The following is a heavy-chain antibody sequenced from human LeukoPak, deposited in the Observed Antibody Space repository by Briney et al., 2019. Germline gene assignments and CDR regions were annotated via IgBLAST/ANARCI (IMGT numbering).Heavy chain of an antibody. CDR1: GYTFTGYY. CDR2: INPNSGGT. CDR3: ARGPFVVVVPAALDY. V-gene: IGHV1-2*04. Sequence: ASVKVSCKASGYTFTGYYMHWVRQAPGQGLEWMGWINPNSGGTNYAQKFQGWVTMTRDTSNSTAYMELSRLRSDDTAVYYCARGPFVVVVPAALDYWGQGTLVTVSS. D-gene: IGHD2-2*01. J-gene: IGHJ4*02.